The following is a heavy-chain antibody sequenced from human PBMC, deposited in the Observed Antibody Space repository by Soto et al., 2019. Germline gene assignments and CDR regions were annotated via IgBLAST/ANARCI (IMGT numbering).Heavy chain of an antibody. CDR1: GYTFSSYH. V-gene: IGHV1-8*01. CDR2: MNPNSGNT. D-gene: IGHD3-3*01. Sequence: QVQLVQSGAEVKKPGASVKVSCKASGYTFSSYHINSVRQATGQGLEWMGWMNPNSGNTGYAQKFQGRVTMTRNTSITTVYMELSSLRSEDTAVYYCARGEVESWFDPWGQGTLVTVSS. CDR3: ARGEVESWFDP. J-gene: IGHJ5*02.